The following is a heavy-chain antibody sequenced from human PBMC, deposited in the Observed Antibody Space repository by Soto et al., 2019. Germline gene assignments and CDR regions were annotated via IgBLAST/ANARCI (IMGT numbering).Heavy chain of an antibody. J-gene: IGHJ4*02. CDR1: GFTFSSYA. Sequence: LRLSFAASGFTFSSYAMSWVRQAPGKGLEWVSAISGSGGSTYYADSVKGGFNISRDNSKNTLYLQMNSLRAQDTAVYYCAKEGGYDYYCDSLGQGTMVIVSS. V-gene: IGHV3-23*01. CDR2: ISGSGGST. D-gene: IGHD5-12*01. CDR3: AKEGGYDYYCDS.